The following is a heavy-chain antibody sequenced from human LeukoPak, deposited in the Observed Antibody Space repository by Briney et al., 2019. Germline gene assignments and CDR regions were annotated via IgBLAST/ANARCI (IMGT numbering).Heavy chain of an antibody. D-gene: IGHD2-2*01. V-gene: IGHV3-30*02. CDR1: GFTFSSYG. J-gene: IGHJ4*02. CDR3: AKDLLRYCSSTSCYGIDY. Sequence: GGSLRLSCAASGFTFSSYGMHWVRQAPGKGLEWVAFIRYDGSNKYYADSVKGRFTISRDNSKNTLYLQMNSLRAEDTAVYYCAKDLLRYCSSTSCYGIDYWGQGTLVTVSS. CDR2: IRYDGSNK.